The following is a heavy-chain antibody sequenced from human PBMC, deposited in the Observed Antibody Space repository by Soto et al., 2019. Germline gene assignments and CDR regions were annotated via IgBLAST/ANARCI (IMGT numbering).Heavy chain of an antibody. V-gene: IGHV4-39*01. CDR3: AGAPFVLMVPTA. D-gene: IGHD2-8*01. CDR1: GFSISSSSHY. CDR2: IYYSGST. J-gene: IGHJ5*02. Sequence: QLQLQESGPGLVKPSETLSLTCTVSGFSISSSSHYWGWIRQPPGKGLEFIGSIYYSGSTYHNPSLKSRVTMSVDTSKNQISLKLRSVTAADTAVYYCAGAPFVLMVPTAWGQGTPVTVSS.